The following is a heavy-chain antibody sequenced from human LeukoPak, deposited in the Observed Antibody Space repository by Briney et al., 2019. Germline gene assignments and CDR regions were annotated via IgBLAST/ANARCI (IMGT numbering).Heavy chain of an antibody. J-gene: IGHJ3*02. D-gene: IGHD3-10*01. Sequence: GGSLRLSCAASGFTFSSYGMHWVRQAPGKGLEWVAVISYDGSNKYYADSVKGRFTISRDNSKNTLYLQMNSLRAEDTAVYYCAAGVSAFDIWGQGTMVTVSS. CDR3: AAGVSAFDI. V-gene: IGHV3-30*03. CDR2: ISYDGSNK. CDR1: GFTFSSYG.